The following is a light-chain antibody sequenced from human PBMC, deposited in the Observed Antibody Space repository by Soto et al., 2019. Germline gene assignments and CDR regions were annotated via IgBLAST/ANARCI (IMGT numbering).Light chain of an antibody. CDR3: SSYTISSTLV. CDR2: DVT. CDR1: SSDFGGYNY. Sequence: QSVLTQPASVSGSPGQSITISCTGTSSDFGGYNYVSWYQQYPGKAPQLMIYDVTNRPSGVSNRFSGSKSGNTASLTISGLQAEDEADYYCSSYTISSTLVFGGGTQLTVL. V-gene: IGLV2-14*01. J-gene: IGLJ2*01.